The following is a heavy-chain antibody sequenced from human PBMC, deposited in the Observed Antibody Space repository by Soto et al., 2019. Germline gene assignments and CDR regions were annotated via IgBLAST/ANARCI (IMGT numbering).Heavy chain of an antibody. Sequence: QVQLVESRGGLVQPGRSLRLSCAASGFTFSSYAMHWVRQAPGKGLEWVAVISYDGSNKYYADSVKGRFTISRDNSKNTLYLQMNRLRAEDTAVYYCARGKIAAAEMDVWGQGTTVTVSS. CDR2: ISYDGSNK. J-gene: IGHJ6*02. D-gene: IGHD6-13*01. V-gene: IGHV3-30-3*01. CDR3: ARGKIAAAEMDV. CDR1: GFTFSSYA.